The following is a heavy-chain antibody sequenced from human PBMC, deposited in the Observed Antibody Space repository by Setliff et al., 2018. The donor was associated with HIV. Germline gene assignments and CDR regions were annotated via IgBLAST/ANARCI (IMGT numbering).Heavy chain of an antibody. D-gene: IGHD4-17*01. CDR1: GFTFSIYN. CDR3: AREKFENGDYEFVSTFDS. CDR2: ISTSGSTI. J-gene: IGHJ4*02. Sequence: LRLSCEASGFTFSIYNMNWVRQAPGKGLEWVSYISTSGSTIYYADSVKGRFTISRDNGKKSLYLQMDSLRDEDTAVYYCAREKFENGDYEFVSTFDSWGQGTLVTVSA. V-gene: IGHV3-48*02.